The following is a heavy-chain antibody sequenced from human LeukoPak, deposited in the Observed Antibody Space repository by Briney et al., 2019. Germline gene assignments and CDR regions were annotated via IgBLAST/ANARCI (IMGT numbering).Heavy chain of an antibody. Sequence: PGGSLRLSCAASGFTFSSYWMSWVRQAPGKGLEWVANIKQDGSEKYYVDSVKGRFTISRDNAKNSLYLQMNSLRAEDTAVYYCARASNWNDLWYFDYWGQGTLVTVSS. CDR3: ARASNWNDLWYFDY. V-gene: IGHV3-7*01. CDR1: GFTFSSYW. CDR2: IKQDGSEK. J-gene: IGHJ4*02. D-gene: IGHD1-1*01.